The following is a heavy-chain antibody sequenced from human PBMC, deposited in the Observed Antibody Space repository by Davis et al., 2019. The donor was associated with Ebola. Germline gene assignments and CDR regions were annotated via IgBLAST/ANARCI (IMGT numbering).Heavy chain of an antibody. V-gene: IGHV3-23*01. Sequence: GGSLRLSCAASGFTFSSYSMNWVRQAPGKGLEWVSAIGPGGLSTYYADSVKGRFTISRDNSKNTLYLQMNTLRVEDTAIYFCAKDRGEGADYGDYYDSWGQGTLVTVSS. D-gene: IGHD4-17*01. CDR2: IGPGGLST. J-gene: IGHJ4*02. CDR1: GFTFSSYS. CDR3: AKDRGEGADYGDYYDS.